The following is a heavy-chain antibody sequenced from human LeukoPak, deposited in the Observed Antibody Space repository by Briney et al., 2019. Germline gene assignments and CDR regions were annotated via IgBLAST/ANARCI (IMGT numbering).Heavy chain of an antibody. J-gene: IGHJ4*02. Sequence: SETLSLTCAVYGESSFSSYYWSWIRQTPGGALEWIGEINHSGYTNYNPSLKSRVTLSIDTSKNQFSLRVTSVTAADTAVYYCSRQVVGNDYWGQGTLVTVSS. CDR1: GESSFSSYY. D-gene: IGHD3-22*01. V-gene: IGHV4-34*01. CDR3: SRQVVGNDY. CDR2: INHSGYT.